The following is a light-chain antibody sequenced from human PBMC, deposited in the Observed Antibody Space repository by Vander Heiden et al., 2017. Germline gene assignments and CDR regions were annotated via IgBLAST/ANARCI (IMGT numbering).Light chain of an antibody. J-gene: IGLJ2*01. CDR2: QDS. CDR3: QAWDSSTVV. V-gene: IGLV3-1*01. CDR1: KLGDKY. Sequence: SYELTQPPSVSVSPGQPASSTCSADKLGDKYACWYQQKPGQSPVLVIYQDSKRPSGIPERFSGSNSGNTATLTISGTQAMDEADYYCQAWDSSTVVFGGGTKLTVL.